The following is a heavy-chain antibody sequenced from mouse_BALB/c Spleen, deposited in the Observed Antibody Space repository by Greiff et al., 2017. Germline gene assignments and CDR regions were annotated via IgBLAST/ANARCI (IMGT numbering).Heavy chain of an antibody. CDR1: GYTFTSYW. J-gene: IGHJ3*01. CDR3: ARYPYYDYEGGFAY. CDR2: IYPGDGDT. V-gene: IGHV1-87*01. Sequence: QVQLKESGAELARPGASVKLSCKASGYTFTSYWMQWVKQRPGQGLEWIGAIYPGDGDTRYTQKFKGKATLTADKSSSTAYMQLSSLASEDSAVYYCARYPYYDYEGGFAYWGQGTLVTVSA. D-gene: IGHD2-4*01.